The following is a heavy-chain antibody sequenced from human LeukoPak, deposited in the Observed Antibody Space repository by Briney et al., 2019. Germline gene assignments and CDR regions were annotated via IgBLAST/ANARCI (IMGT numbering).Heavy chain of an antibody. D-gene: IGHD3-9*01. CDR2: INHRGST. CDR1: GGSFSGYY. J-gene: IGHJ4*02. Sequence: SETLSLTCAVYGGSFSGYYWSWIRQPPGKGLEWIGEINHRGSTNYNPSLKSRVTISVDTSKNQFSLKLSSVTAADTAVYYCARARGLGYFDWLLLPIDYWGQGTLVTVSS. CDR3: ARARGLGYFDWLLLPIDY. V-gene: IGHV4-34*01.